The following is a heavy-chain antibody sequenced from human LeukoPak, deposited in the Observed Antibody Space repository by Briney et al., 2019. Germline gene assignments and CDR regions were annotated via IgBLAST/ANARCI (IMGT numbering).Heavy chain of an antibody. J-gene: IGHJ4*02. CDR2: ISGSGTRT. CDR1: GFTFTNYA. V-gene: IGHV3-23*01. CDR3: AKEQTSSGFFDY. Sequence: PGGSLRLSCAASGFTFTNYAMSWVRPAAGKGLEWVSAISGSGTRTYYADSVKGRFTISRDNSKNTLYLQMNSLRAEDRAVYYCAKEQTSSGFFDYWGQGTLVTVSS. D-gene: IGHD2-2*01.